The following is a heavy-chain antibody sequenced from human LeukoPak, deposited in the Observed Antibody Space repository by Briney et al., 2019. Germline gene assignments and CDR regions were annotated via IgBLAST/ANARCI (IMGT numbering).Heavy chain of an antibody. Sequence: PGGSLRLSCAASGFTFSSYSMNWVRQAPGKGLEWVSSISSSSSYIYYADSVKGRFTISRDNAKNSLYLQMSSLRAEDTALYYCARGRDYGGNKWAFDYWGQGTLVTVSS. CDR1: GFTFSSYS. CDR3: ARGRDYGGNKWAFDY. CDR2: ISSSSSYI. D-gene: IGHD4-23*01. V-gene: IGHV3-21*04. J-gene: IGHJ4*02.